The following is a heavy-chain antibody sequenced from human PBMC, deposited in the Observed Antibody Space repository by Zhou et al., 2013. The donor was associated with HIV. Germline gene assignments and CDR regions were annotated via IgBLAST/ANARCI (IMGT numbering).Heavy chain of an antibody. Sequence: QVQLVQSGAEVKKPGASVKVSCKASGYTFTSYYMHWVRQAPGQGLEWMGIINPSGGSTSYAQKFQGRVTMTRDTSTSTVYMELSSLRSEDTAVYYCARDWDYYGSGSYSDDAFDIWGQGTMVTVSS. J-gene: IGHJ3*02. CDR3: ARDWDYYGSGSYSDDAFDI. CDR1: GYTFTSYY. D-gene: IGHD3-10*01. CDR2: INPSGGST. V-gene: IGHV1-46*01.